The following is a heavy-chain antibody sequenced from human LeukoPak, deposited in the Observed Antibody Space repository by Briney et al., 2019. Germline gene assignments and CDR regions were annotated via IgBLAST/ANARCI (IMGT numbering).Heavy chain of an antibody. V-gene: IGHV1-69*05. Sequence: SVKVSCKASGGTFSSYAISWVRQAPGQGLEWMGGIIPIFGTANYAQKFQGRVTITTDESTSTAYMELSSLRSEDTAVYYCASSPSRGCPGDWGQGTLITVSS. D-gene: IGHD6-19*01. J-gene: IGHJ4*02. CDR2: IIPIFGTA. CDR3: ASSPSRGCPGD. CDR1: GGTFSSYA.